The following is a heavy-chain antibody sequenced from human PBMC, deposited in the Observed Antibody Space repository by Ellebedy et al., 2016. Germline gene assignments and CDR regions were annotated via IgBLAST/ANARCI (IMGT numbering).Heavy chain of an antibody. Sequence: GESLKISCAASGFTFSSYSMNWVRQAPGKGLEWVSSISSSSSYIYYADSVKGRFTISRDNAKNSLYLQMNSLRAEDTAVYYCARNSYDWYFDLWGRGTLVTVSS. D-gene: IGHD1-26*01. CDR3: ARNSYDWYFDL. J-gene: IGHJ2*01. V-gene: IGHV3-21*01. CDR1: GFTFSSYS. CDR2: ISSSSSYI.